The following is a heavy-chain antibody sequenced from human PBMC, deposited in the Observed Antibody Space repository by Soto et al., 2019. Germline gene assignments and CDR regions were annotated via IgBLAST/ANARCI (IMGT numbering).Heavy chain of an antibody. J-gene: IGHJ4*02. CDR3: ARGEAYHELVSDN. D-gene: IGHD3-16*01. CDR1: GASISSGVFY. Sequence: QVQLQESGPGLVKPSQTLSLTCTVSGASISSGVFYWNWIRQHPGKGLEWIGYIYHSGSTYYSPSLKSRATIAVETSKNQFYLKVTSVTAADTAVYYCARGEAYHELVSDNWGQGTLVTVAS. V-gene: IGHV4-31*03. CDR2: IYHSGST.